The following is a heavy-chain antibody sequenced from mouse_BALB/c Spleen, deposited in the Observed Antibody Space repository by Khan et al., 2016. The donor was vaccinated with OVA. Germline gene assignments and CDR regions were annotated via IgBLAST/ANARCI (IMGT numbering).Heavy chain of an antibody. CDR2: INSDGYYT. D-gene: IGHD4-1*01. CDR1: GFTFSAYG. Sequence: EVQVVESGGDLVKPGGSLRLSCAASGFTFSAYGMSWVRQTPDKRLEWVATINSDGYYTFYPDTVKGRFTISRNNAETTLYLQMSSHKSEDSSIYYCASHLTGSFAYWGQGTLVTVSA. J-gene: IGHJ3*01. CDR3: ASHLTGSFAY. V-gene: IGHV5-6*01.